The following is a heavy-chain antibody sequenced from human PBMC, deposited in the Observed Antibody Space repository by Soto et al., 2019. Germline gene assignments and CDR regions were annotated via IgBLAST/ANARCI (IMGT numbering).Heavy chain of an antibody. CDR2: ISAYNTNT. J-gene: IGHJ4*02. CDR1: GYTFTSYH. Sequence: QVQLVQAGAEVKKPGAAVKVSCKTSGYTFTSYHISWVRQAPGQGLEWMGWISAYNTNTNYAQKFQGRVTMTTHTLTSTAYMELSSLTSDDTALYYCARDTPPTDYWGQGTLVTVSS. V-gene: IGHV1-18*01. CDR3: ARDTPPTDY.